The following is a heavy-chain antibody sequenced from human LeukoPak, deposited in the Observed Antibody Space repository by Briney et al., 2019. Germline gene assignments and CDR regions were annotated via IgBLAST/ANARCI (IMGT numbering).Heavy chain of an antibody. CDR2: ISAYNGNT. CDR1: GYTFTSYG. Sequence: ASVKVSCKSSGYTFTSYGISRGRQGPGQGLEWEGGISAYNGNTNYAQKLQGRVTMTTDTSTSTEYMELRSLRSDDTAVYYCARDSATVTTLKSYYYYYGMDVWGQGTTVTVSS. V-gene: IGHV1-18*01. J-gene: IGHJ6*02. CDR3: ARDSATVTTLKSYYYYYGMDV. D-gene: IGHD4-17*01.